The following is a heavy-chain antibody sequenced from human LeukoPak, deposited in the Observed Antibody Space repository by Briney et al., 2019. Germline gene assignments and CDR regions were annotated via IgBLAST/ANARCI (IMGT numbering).Heavy chain of an antibody. J-gene: IGHJ4*02. CDR3: ARGSGSGCFRPHDY. CDR2: INHSGST. Sequence: SETLSLTCAVYGGSFSGYYWSWIRQPPGKGLEWIGEINHSGSTNYNPSLKSRVTISVDTSKNQFSLKLSSVTAADTAVYYCARGSGSGCFRPHDYWGQGTLVTVSS. D-gene: IGHD3-22*01. CDR1: GGSFSGYY. V-gene: IGHV4-34*01.